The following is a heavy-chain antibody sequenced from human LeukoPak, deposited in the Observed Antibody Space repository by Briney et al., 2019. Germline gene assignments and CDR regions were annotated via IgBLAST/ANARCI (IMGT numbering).Heavy chain of an antibody. CDR3: ARHVGRAGDEPYFDY. D-gene: IGHD4-17*01. J-gene: IGHJ4*02. CDR1: GGSISSYY. CDR2: IYYSGST. Sequence: SETLSLTCTVSGGSISSYYWSWIRQPPGKGLEWIGYIYYSGSTNYNPSLKSRVTISVDTSKNQFSLNLISVTAADTAVYYCARHVGRAGDEPYFDYWGQGALVTVSS. V-gene: IGHV4-59*08.